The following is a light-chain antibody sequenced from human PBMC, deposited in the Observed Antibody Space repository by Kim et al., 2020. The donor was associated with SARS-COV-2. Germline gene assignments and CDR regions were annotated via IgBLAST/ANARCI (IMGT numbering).Light chain of an antibody. V-gene: IGLV3-1*01. CDR1: KLGDKY. CDR3: QAWDSIVV. J-gene: IGLJ2*01. Sequence: YELTQPPSVSVSPGQTASITCSGDKLGDKYACWYQQKPGQSPVLVIYQDSKRPSGIPERFSGSNSGNTATLTISGTQAMDEADYYCQAWDSIVVFGGGT. CDR2: QDS.